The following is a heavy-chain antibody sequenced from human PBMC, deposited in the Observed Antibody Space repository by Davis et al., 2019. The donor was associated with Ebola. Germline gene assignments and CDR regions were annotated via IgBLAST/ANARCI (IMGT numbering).Heavy chain of an antibody. J-gene: IGHJ6*02. CDR2: IKQDGSEK. D-gene: IGHD3-10*01. CDR1: GFTFSSYA. Sequence: GESLKISCAASGFTFSSYAMSWVRQAPGKGLEWVANIKQDGSEKYYVDSVKGRFTISRDNAKNSVYLQMNSLRAEDTAVYYCARDRYYTIDVWGQGTTVTVSS. CDR3: ARDRYYTIDV. V-gene: IGHV3-7*01.